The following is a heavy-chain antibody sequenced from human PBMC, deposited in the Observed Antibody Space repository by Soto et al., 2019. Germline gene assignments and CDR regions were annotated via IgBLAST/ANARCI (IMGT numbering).Heavy chain of an antibody. J-gene: IGHJ4*02. Sequence: QVQLVESGGGVVQPGRSLRLSCVASGFSFRSYGMHWVRQAPGKGLEWVAVIWFDGSQKHYVDSVQGRFTVSRDNSEETMFLEMNSLRVEDTAVYYCARFYDNTAWTAFWGQGTLVTVSS. D-gene: IGHD3-22*01. CDR2: IWFDGSQK. CDR3: ARFYDNTAWTAF. V-gene: IGHV3-33*08. CDR1: GFSFRSYG.